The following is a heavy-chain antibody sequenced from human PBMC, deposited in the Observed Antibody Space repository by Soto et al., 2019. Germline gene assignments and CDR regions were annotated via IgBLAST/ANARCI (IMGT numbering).Heavy chain of an antibody. Sequence: SETLSLTCAVYGGSFSGYYWSWIRQPPGKGLEWIGEINHSGSTNYNPSLKSRVTISVDTSKNQFSLKLSSVTAADTAVYYCARFFGFGGATRYRKHAFDIWGQGTMVTVSS. CDR3: ARFFGFGGATRYRKHAFDI. J-gene: IGHJ3*02. V-gene: IGHV4-34*01. CDR2: INHSGST. D-gene: IGHD3-16*01. CDR1: GGSFSGYY.